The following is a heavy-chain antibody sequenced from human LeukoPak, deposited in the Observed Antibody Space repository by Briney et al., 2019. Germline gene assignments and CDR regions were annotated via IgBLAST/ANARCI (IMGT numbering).Heavy chain of an antibody. V-gene: IGHV4-59*01. CDR3: ATNQQWLAPVGSFDL. CDR1: GGTISSYY. J-gene: IGHJ2*01. Sequence: SETLSLTCIASGGTISSYYWSWIRQPPGKELEWIGYIYYSGSTNYNPSLKSRVTISVDTSKNQFSLELSSVTAADTAVYYCATNQQWLAPVGSFDLWGRGTLVTVSS. CDR2: IYYSGST. D-gene: IGHD6-19*01.